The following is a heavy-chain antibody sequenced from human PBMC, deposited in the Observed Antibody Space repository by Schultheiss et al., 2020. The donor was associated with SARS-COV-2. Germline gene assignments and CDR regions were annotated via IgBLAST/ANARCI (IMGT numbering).Heavy chain of an antibody. CDR2: IYYSGST. J-gene: IGHJ5*02. V-gene: IGHV4-34*09. D-gene: IGHD3-22*01. CDR3: ARDHFYYDAEHWFDP. Sequence: SETLSLTCAVYGGSFSGYYWSWIRQPPGKGLEWIGYIYYSGSTYYNPSLKSRVTISVDTSKNQFSLKLSSVTAADTAVYYCARDHFYYDAEHWFDPWGQGTLVTVSS. CDR1: GGSFSGYY.